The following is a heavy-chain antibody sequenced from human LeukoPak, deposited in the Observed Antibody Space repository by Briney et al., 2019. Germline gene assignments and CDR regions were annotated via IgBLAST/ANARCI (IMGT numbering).Heavy chain of an antibody. CDR3: ARAVGYYDSSGYDYYYYYMDV. CDR2: IIPIFGTA. V-gene: IGHV1-69*05. J-gene: IGHJ6*03. D-gene: IGHD3-22*01. Sequence: ASVKVSCKASGGTFSSYAISWVRQAPGQGLEWMGGIIPIFGTANYAQKFQGRVTITTDESTSTAYMELSSLRSEDTAVYYCARAVGYYDSSGYDYYYYYMDVWGKGTTSSSP. CDR1: GGTFSSYA.